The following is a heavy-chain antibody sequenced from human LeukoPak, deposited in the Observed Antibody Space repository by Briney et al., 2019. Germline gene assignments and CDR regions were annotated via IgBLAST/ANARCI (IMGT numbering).Heavy chain of an antibody. D-gene: IGHD2-2*01. V-gene: IGHV3-48*01. CDR1: GFTFSSYS. J-gene: IGHJ5*02. Sequence: GGSLRLSCAASGFTFSSYSMNWVRQAPGKGLEWVSYISSSSSTIYYADSVKGRFTISRDNAKNSLYLQMNSLRAEDTAVYYCARDWGFSTSRYNWFDPWGQGTLVTVSS. CDR3: ARDWGFSTSRYNWFDP. CDR2: ISSSSSTI.